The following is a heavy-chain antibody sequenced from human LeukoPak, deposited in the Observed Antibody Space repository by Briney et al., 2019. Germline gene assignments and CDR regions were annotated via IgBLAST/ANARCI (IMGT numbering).Heavy chain of an antibody. CDR2: TIPIFVTA. CDR3: ERSLYGSGSYYNVLYYYYMDV. D-gene: IGHD3-10*01. V-gene: IGHV1-69*05. Sequence: SVKVSCKASGGTFSSYAISWVRQAPGQGREWMGGTIPIFVTANYAQKLQGRVTITTDESRSTAYMELSSLRSEDTAVYYCERSLYGSGSYYNVLYYYYMDVWGKGTTVTVSS. J-gene: IGHJ6*03. CDR1: GGTFSSYA.